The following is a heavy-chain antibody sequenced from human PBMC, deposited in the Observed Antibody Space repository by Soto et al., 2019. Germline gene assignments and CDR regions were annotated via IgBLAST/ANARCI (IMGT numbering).Heavy chain of an antibody. D-gene: IGHD6-19*01. CDR1: GDSISSYY. CDR2: IFHTGSA. V-gene: IGHV4-59*08. Sequence: SESLSLTCTVSGDSISSYYWSWIRQPPGKGLEWIGYIFHTGSANYNPSLKSRVTISIDTSKNQFSLRLSSVTAADTAVYYCARQPYTSGAYYFDYWGQGTPVTVSS. CDR3: ARQPYTSGAYYFDY. J-gene: IGHJ4*02.